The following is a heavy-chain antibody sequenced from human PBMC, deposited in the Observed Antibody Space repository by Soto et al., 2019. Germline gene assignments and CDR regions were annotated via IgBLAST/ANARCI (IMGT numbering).Heavy chain of an antibody. CDR2: ISAYNGNT. CDR1: GYTFTSYG. CDR3: ARDGITQDYCLLSYSYYGMDV. V-gene: IGHV1-18*01. Sequence: ASVKVSCKASGYTFTSYGISWVRQAPGQGLEWMGWISAYNGNTNYAQKLQGRVTMTTDTSTSTAYMELRSLRSDDTAVYYCARDGITQDYCLLSYSYYGMDVWGQGTTVTVSS. D-gene: IGHD3-16*01. J-gene: IGHJ6*02.